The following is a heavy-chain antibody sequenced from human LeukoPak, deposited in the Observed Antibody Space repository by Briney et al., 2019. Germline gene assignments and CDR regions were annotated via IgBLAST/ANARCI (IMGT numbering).Heavy chain of an antibody. CDR2: ITSYYGNT. CDR1: GYIFTSYG. CDR3: ARVRERVTIFGVVKNPPYFDY. V-gene: IGHV1-18*01. D-gene: IGHD3-3*01. Sequence: ASVKVSCKASGYIFTSYGISGVRQPPGQGLEWVGCITSYYGNTNYAQKLQGRVTITTDKSTSTAYMELRRLRSDDTAVYFCARVRERVTIFGVVKNPPYFDYWGQGTLVTVSS. J-gene: IGHJ4*02.